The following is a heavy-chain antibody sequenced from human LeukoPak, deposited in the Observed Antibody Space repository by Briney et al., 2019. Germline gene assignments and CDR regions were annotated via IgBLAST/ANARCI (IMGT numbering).Heavy chain of an antibody. D-gene: IGHD1-26*01. J-gene: IGHJ4*02. CDR1: GGSISSYY. Sequence: SETLSLTCTVSGGSISSYYWSWIRQPPGKGLEWIGYIYYTGSTNYNSSLKSRVTISIDMSKNQFSLKLSSVTAADTAVYYCARGVNSGYSDYWGQGNLVTVSS. CDR3: ARGVNSGYSDY. V-gene: IGHV4-59*01. CDR2: IYYTGST.